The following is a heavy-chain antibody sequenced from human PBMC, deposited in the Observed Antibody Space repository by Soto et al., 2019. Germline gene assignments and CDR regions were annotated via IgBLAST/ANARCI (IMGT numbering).Heavy chain of an antibody. CDR3: ARALPYYYDSSGYYNWFDP. Sequence: SETLSLTCTVSGGSISSYYWSWIRQPPGKGLEWIGYIYYSGSTNYNPSLKSRVTISVDTSKNQFSLKLSSVTAADTAVYYCARALPYYYDSSGYYNWFDPWGQGTLVTVSS. V-gene: IGHV4-59*01. D-gene: IGHD3-22*01. CDR2: IYYSGST. J-gene: IGHJ5*02. CDR1: GGSISSYY.